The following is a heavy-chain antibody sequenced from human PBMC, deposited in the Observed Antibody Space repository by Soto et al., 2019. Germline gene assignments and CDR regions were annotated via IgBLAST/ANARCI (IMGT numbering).Heavy chain of an antibody. Sequence: PGGSLRLSCAASGFTFTNYWMHWVRQVPGKGLVWVSRIDGVGTGTSYSDSVRGRFTISRDNAENTLYLQMNSLRAEDTAVYYCTKVFEYWGQGTLVPASS. J-gene: IGHJ4*02. CDR1: GFTFTNYW. V-gene: IGHV3-74*01. CDR3: TKVFEY. CDR2: IDGVGTGT.